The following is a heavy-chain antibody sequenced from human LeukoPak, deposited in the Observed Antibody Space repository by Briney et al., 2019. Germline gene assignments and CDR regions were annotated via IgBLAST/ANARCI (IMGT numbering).Heavy chain of an antibody. CDR1: GFTVSSNY. J-gene: IGHJ6*03. CDR3: AKTPSPTYYYYYMDV. CDR2: IYSGGST. V-gene: IGHV3-66*01. Sequence: GGSLRLSCAASGFTVSSNYMSWVRQAPGKGLEWVSVIYSGGSTYYADSVKGRFTISRDNSKNTLYLQMNSLRAEDTAVYYCAKTPSPTYYYYYMDVWGKGTTVTVSS.